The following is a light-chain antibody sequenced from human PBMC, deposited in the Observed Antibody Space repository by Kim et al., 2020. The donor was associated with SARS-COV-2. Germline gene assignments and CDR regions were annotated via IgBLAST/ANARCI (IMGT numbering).Light chain of an antibody. CDR1: QSVSND. V-gene: IGKV3-11*01. J-gene: IGKJ5*01. Sequence: EIVLTQSPATLSLSPGERATLSCRASQSVSNDLAWYQQRHGQAPRLLIYDTSNRATGIPDRFSGSGSGTAFTLTISSLEPEDFAVYYCQQRYNWPITFGQGTRLEIK. CDR3: QQRYNWPIT. CDR2: DTS.